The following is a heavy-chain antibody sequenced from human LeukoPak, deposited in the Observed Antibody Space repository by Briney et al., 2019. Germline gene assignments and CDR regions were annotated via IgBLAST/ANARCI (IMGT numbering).Heavy chain of an antibody. CDR1: GFTFSKYW. Sequence: PGGSLRLSCAASGFTFSKYWMLWVRRAPGKGLESVSRINTDGTVTTYADSVKGRFTVSRDNADNTMFLQTNSVRDEDTAVYYCATKQWLAPPPDSWGQGTPVTVSS. J-gene: IGHJ4*02. V-gene: IGHV3-74*01. CDR2: INTDGTVT. CDR3: ATKQWLAPPPDS. D-gene: IGHD6-19*01.